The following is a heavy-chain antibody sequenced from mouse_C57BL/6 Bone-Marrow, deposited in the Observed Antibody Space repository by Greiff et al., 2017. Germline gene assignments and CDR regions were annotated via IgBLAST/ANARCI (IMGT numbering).Heavy chain of an antibody. CDR2: INPNTGGT. CDR1: GYTFTDYY. V-gene: IGHV1-26*01. Sequence: VQLQQSGPELVKPGASVKISCKASGYTFTDYYMNWVKQSHGKSLEWIGDINPNTGGTSYNQKFKGKATLTVDKSSSTAYMELRSLTSEDSAVYYCARDYGSSYWFAYWGQGTLVTVSA. J-gene: IGHJ3*01. CDR3: ARDYGSSYWFAY. D-gene: IGHD1-1*01.